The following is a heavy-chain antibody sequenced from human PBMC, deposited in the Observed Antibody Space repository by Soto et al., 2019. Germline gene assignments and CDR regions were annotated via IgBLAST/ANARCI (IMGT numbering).Heavy chain of an antibody. CDR1: GDPISSVNW. CDR2: IYHTGIT. CDR3: ARRSSSSLGSLFDP. J-gene: IGHJ5*02. Sequence: SETLSLTCAVSGDPISSVNWWSWVRQSPGQGLEWIGDIYHTGITNYNPSLQSRVTMSVDTSKNQFSLKLSSVTPTDTAVYYCARRSSSSLGSLFDPWGRGILVTVSS. D-gene: IGHD6-6*01. V-gene: IGHV4-4*02.